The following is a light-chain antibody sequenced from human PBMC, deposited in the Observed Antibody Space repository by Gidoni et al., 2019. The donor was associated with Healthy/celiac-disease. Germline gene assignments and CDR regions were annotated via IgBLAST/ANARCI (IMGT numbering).Light chain of an antibody. V-gene: IGKV3-15*01. CDR1: QSVSSN. CDR3: QQYNNWPRT. J-gene: IGKJ1*01. CDR2: GAS. Sequence: IVMTQSPATLSVSPGERAPLSCRASQSVSSNLAWYQQKPGQAPRLLIYGASTRATGIPARFSGSGSGIEFTLTISSLQSEDFAVYYCQQYNNWPRTFXQXTKVXIK.